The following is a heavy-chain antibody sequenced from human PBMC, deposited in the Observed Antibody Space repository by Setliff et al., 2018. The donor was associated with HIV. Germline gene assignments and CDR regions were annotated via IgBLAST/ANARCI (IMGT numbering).Heavy chain of an antibody. D-gene: IGHD3-10*01. CDR3: ARAMNHCGSGTFEYYYYMDV. CDR1: GFTFSDYY. J-gene: IGHJ6*03. Sequence: GGSLRLSCAASGFTFSDYYMTWIRQAPGKGLEWVSFISSSATYTTYADSVKGRFTISRDNAKKSMYLQMNSLRGEVTAVYYCARAMNHCGSGTFEYYYYMDVWGKGTTVTVSS. V-gene: IGHV3-11*03. CDR2: ISSSATYT.